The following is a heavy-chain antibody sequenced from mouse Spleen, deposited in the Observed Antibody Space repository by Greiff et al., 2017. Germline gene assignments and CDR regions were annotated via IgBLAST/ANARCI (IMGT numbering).Heavy chain of an antibody. V-gene: IGHV1-15*01. J-gene: IGHJ2*01. CDR2: IDPETGGT. Sequence: LQESGAELVRPGASVTLSCKASGYTFTDYEMHWVKQTPVHGLEWIGAIDPETGGTAYNQKFKGKAILTADKSSSTAYMELRSLTSEDSAVYYCTSGNYCDYWGQGTTLTVSS. CDR1: GYTFTDYE. D-gene: IGHD1-1*01. CDR3: TSGNYCDY.